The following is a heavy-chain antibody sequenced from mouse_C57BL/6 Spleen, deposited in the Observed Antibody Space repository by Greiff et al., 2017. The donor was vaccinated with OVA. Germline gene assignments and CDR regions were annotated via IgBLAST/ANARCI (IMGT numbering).Heavy chain of an antibody. V-gene: IGHV1-59*01. J-gene: IGHJ3*01. Sequence: VKLQQPGAELVRPGTSVKLSCKASGYTFTSYWMHWVKQRPGQGLEWIGVIDPSDSYTNYNQKFKGKATLTVDTSSSTAYMQLSSLTSEDSAVYYCARFHYDGYPYWGQGTLVTVSA. CDR2: IDPSDSYT. CDR1: GYTFTSYW. D-gene: IGHD2-3*01. CDR3: ARFHYDGYPY.